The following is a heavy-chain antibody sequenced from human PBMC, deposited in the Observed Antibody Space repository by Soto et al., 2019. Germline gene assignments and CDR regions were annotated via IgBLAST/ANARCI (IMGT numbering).Heavy chain of an antibody. CDR1: GYTFTSYD. Sequence: ASVKVSCKASGYTFTSYDINWVRQATGQGLEWMGWMNPNSGNTGYAQKFQGRVTMTRNTSISTAYMELSSLRSEDTAVYYCATTYSGYDPYYYYMDVWGKGTTVTVSS. CDR3: ATTYSGYDPYYYYMDV. V-gene: IGHV1-8*01. J-gene: IGHJ6*03. D-gene: IGHD5-12*01. CDR2: MNPNSGNT.